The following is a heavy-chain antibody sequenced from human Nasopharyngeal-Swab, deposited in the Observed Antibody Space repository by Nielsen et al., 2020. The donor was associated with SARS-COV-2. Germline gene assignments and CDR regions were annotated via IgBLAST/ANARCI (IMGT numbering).Heavy chain of an antibody. J-gene: IGHJ4*02. CDR2: MKPSGRT. V-gene: IGHV4-34*01. CDR1: GGSVSDYH. CDR3: AGHPADFDY. Sequence: SETLSLTCAVYGGSVSDYHWSWIRQPPGKGLEWVGEMKPSGRTNYNPSLKSRVAISIDTSKNQFFLSLTSVTAADTALYYCAGHPADFDYWGQGTLVTGSS. D-gene: IGHD6-25*01.